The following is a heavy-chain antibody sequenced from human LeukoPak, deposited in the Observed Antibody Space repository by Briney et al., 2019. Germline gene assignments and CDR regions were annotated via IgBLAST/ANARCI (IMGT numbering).Heavy chain of an antibody. D-gene: IGHD6-13*01. V-gene: IGHV1-69*05. CDR2: IIPIFGTA. CDR3: ARVGIPSSPRSPYYYYYMDV. Sequence: ASVKVSCKASGGTFSSYAISWVRQAPGQGLEWMGGIIPIFGTANYAQKFQGRVTITTDESTSTAYMELSSLRSEDTAVYYCARVGIPSSPRSPYYYYYMDVWGKGTTVTVSS. J-gene: IGHJ6*03. CDR1: GGTFSSYA.